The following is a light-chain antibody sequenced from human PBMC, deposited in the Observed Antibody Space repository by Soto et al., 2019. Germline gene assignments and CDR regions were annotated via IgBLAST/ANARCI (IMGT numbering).Light chain of an antibody. J-gene: IGKJ5*01. CDR1: QTFNNY. V-gene: IGKV3-11*01. CDR3: QQHTNWPPIT. Sequence: VLTQSPATLSLSPGERATLSCRASQTFNNYLAWYQQKPGQAPRLFIYHTSNWAIGFPARFSGSGSWTDFILTISSLEPEDFAVYYCQQHTNWPPITFGQGTRLEI. CDR2: HTS.